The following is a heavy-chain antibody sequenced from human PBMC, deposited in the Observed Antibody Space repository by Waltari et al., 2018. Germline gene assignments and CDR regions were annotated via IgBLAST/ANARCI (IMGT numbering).Heavy chain of an antibody. CDR2: IYYSGST. CDR3: ARGGNYDFWSGYPPYYYYYGMDV. Sequence: QVQLQASGPGLVMPSETLSLTWTVAGGSISSYSWSWLRPPPATGLGWVGYIYYSGSTNYNPPLKSRVTISVDTSKNQFSLKLSSVTAADTAVYYCARGGNYDFWSGYPPYYYYYGMDVWGQGTTVTVSS. D-gene: IGHD3-3*01. J-gene: IGHJ6*02. CDR1: GGSISSYS. V-gene: IGHV4-59*01.